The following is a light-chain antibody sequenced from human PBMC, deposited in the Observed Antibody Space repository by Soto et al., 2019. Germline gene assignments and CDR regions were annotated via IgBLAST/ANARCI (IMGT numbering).Light chain of an antibody. Sequence: QSVLTQPASVSGSPGQSITISCTGTSSDVGGYNYVSWYQQHPGKAPKLMIYEVSNRPSGVSNRFFGSKSGNTASLTVSGLQAEDEADYYCSSYTTTNTYVFGTGTKVTVL. CDR2: EVS. CDR1: SSDVGGYNY. V-gene: IGLV2-14*01. J-gene: IGLJ1*01. CDR3: SSYTTTNTYV.